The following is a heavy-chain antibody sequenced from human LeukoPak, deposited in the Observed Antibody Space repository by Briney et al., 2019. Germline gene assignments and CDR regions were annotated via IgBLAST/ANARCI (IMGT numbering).Heavy chain of an antibody. CDR1: GFTFSDYY. V-gene: IGHV3-11*01. CDR2: ISSSGSTI. Sequence: GGSLRLSCAASGFTFSDYYMSWIRQAPGKGLEWVSYISSSGSTIYYADSVKGRFTISRDNAKNSLYLQMNSLRAEDTAVYYCAREPSNDPYYYGMDVWGQGTTVTASS. J-gene: IGHJ6*02. CDR3: AREPSNDPYYYGMDV.